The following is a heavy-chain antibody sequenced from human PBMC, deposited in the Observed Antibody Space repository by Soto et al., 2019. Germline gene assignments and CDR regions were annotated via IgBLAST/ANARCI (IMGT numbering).Heavy chain of an antibody. Sequence: QLQLQESGPGLVKPSETLSLTCTVSGGSISSSSNYWGWIRQPAGKGLEWIGSLYYSGSTYYNPSLKSRVTISVDTSKNQFSLRLRSVTAADTAVYYSARWLQFQIDYWGQGTLVTVSS. CDR1: GGSISSSSNY. D-gene: IGHD5-12*01. J-gene: IGHJ4*02. CDR3: ARWLQFQIDY. CDR2: LYYSGST. V-gene: IGHV4-39*01.